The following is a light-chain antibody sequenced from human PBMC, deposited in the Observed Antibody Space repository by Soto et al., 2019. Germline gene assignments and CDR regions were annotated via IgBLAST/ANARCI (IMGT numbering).Light chain of an antibody. Sequence: EIVLTQSPGTLSLSPGERATLSCRASQSVSSDFVAWYRQKPGQAPRLLIYGASSRATGIPDRFSGSGSGTDFTLTISSLQPEDFATYYCQQLNNYPSSTFGGGTKVDIK. V-gene: IGKV3-20*01. CDR1: QSVSSDF. CDR3: QQLNNYPSST. CDR2: GAS. J-gene: IGKJ4*01.